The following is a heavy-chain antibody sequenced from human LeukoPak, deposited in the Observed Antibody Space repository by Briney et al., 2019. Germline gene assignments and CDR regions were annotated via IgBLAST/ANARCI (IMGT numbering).Heavy chain of an antibody. CDR2: IYYSGGT. V-gene: IGHV4-59*01. Sequence: SETLSLTCTVSGGSISSYYWSWIRQPPGKGLEWIGYIYYSGGTNYNPSLKSRVTMSVDTSKNHFSLKLSSVTAADTAVYYCARGGSYYDYWGQGTLVTVSS. CDR3: ARGGSYYDY. CDR1: GGSISSYY. D-gene: IGHD1-26*01. J-gene: IGHJ4*02.